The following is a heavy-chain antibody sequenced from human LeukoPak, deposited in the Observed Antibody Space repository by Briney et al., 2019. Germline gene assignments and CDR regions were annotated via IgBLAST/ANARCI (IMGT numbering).Heavy chain of an antibody. D-gene: IGHD2-15*01. CDR1: GYTFSGYQ. CDR3: ASRAASVTLGY. J-gene: IGHJ4*02. V-gene: IGHV1-2*06. CDR2: MNPSSGVT. Sequence: ASVRVSCKASGYTFSGYQVRWLRQAPGQGLEWMGRMNPSSGVTNYAQKFQGRVTMTRDTSINTAYLDLSALKSDDTAVYYCASRAASVTLGYWGQGTLVTVSS.